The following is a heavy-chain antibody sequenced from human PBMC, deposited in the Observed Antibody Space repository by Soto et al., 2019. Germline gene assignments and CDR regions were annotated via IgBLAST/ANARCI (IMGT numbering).Heavy chain of an antibody. D-gene: IGHD3-10*01. CDR1: AFTFRSYG. CDR3: VRSGNSHSLDYYYNMDV. Sequence: GGSLRLSCAASAFTFRSYGMHWVRQAPGKGLEWVAVISYDGSNKYYSDSVKGRFTISRDNSKNTRYLQMNSLRGEDTAVYYCVRSGNSHSLDYYYNMDVWGQGTTVTVSS. CDR2: ISYDGSNK. J-gene: IGHJ6*02. V-gene: IGHV3-30*03.